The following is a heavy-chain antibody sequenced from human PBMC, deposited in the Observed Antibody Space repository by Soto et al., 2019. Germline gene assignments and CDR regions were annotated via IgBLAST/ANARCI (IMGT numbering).Heavy chain of an antibody. CDR1: GFTSSNYW. D-gene: IGHD2-2*01. J-gene: IGHJ2*01. Sequence: EVQLVESGGGLVQPGGSLRLSCTASGFTSSNYWIHWVRQAPGKGLVWVSRVNSDGSSTLYADSVKGRFTVSRDNGQNTLYLQLNSLRAEYTPVYSCAGVPHCNSTRCYSSSDLWGGAHWSLSPQ. V-gene: IGHV3-74*01. CDR3: AGVPHCNSTRCYSSSDL. CDR2: VNSDGSST.